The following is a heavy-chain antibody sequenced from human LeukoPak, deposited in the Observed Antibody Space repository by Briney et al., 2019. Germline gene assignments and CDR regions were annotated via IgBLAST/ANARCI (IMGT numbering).Heavy chain of an antibody. CDR2: IYTGGNT. CDR1: GFTVSSNY. J-gene: IGHJ4*02. CDR3: AGEIPTSIGSFAY. Sequence: GSLRLSCAASGFTVSSNYMSWVRQAPGKGLEWVSIIYTGGNTLYVDSVKGRFTISRDNSKNTVYLQMNSLRDEDTAMYYCAGEIPTSIGSFAYWGQGTLVTVSS. D-gene: IGHD2-2*02. V-gene: IGHV3-53*01.